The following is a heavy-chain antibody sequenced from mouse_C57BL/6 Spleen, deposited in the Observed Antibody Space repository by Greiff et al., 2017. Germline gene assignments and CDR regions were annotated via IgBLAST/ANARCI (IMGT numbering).Heavy chain of an antibody. D-gene: IGHD1-1*01. Sequence: EVQRVESGGGLVKPGGSLKLSCAASGFTFSDYGMHWVRQAPEKGLEWVTYISSGSSTIYYADTVKGRFTISRDNAKKTLFLQMTSLRSEDTAMYYCAKVPLYGSSSYYFDYWGQGTTLTVSS. CDR2: ISSGSSTI. CDR1: GFTFSDYG. V-gene: IGHV5-17*01. J-gene: IGHJ2*01. CDR3: AKVPLYGSSSYYFDY.